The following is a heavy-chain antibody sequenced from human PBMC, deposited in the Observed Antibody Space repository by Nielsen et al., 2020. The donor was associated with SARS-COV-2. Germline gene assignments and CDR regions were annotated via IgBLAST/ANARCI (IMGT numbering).Heavy chain of an antibody. CDR2: INPVDDST. CDR1: GFAFTSYF. V-gene: IGHV1-46*01. D-gene: IGHD3-3*01. CDR3: ARVELWSGPFDY. Sequence: ASVKVSCKASGFAFTSYFMHWVRQAPGQGLEWMAIINPVDDSTNYAQKFQGRVTMTRDTSTSTVYMELSSLISEDTAVYYCARVELWSGPFDYWGQGTLVTVSS. J-gene: IGHJ4*02.